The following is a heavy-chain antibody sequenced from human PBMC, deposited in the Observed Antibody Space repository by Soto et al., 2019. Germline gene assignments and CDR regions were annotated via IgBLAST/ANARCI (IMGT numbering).Heavy chain of an antibody. CDR2: IDPNSGGT. Sequence: VKVSCKASGYTFTGYYMHWVRQAPGQGLEWMGWIDPNSGGTDYAQKFQGRVTMTRGTSISTAYMELSRLRVDDTAVYYCARVMSGSYLGHGYYFDYWGQGTLVTVSS. CDR1: GYTFTGYY. D-gene: IGHD1-26*01. CDR3: ARVMSGSYLGHGYYFDY. J-gene: IGHJ4*02. V-gene: IGHV1-2*02.